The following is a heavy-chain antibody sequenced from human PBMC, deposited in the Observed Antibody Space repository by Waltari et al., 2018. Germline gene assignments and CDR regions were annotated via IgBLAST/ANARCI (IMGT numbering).Heavy chain of an antibody. J-gene: IGHJ6*02. CDR2: IYYSGST. CDR1: GGSISSSSYY. V-gene: IGHV4-39*07. Sequence: QLQLQESGPGLVKPSATLSLTCTVSGGSISSSSYYWGWIRQPPGKGLEWIGSIYYSGSTYYNPSLKSRVTISVDTSKNQFSLKLSSVTAADTAVYYCARDPPRYYYYGMDVWGQGTTVTVSS. CDR3: ARDPPRYYYYGMDV.